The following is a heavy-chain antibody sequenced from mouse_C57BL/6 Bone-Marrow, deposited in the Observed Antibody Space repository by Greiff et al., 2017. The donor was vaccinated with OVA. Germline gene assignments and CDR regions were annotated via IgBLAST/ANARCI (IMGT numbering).Heavy chain of an antibody. Sequence: VQLQQSGAELVKPGASVKLSCTASGFNIKDYYMHWVKQRTEQGLEWIGRIDPEDGKTKYAPKFQGKATITADTSSNTAYLQLSSLTSEDTAVYYCASYGNYVRWYFDVWGTGTTVTVSS. D-gene: IGHD2-1*01. V-gene: IGHV14-2*01. CDR2: IDPEDGKT. CDR1: GFNIKDYY. J-gene: IGHJ1*03. CDR3: ASYGNYVRWYFDV.